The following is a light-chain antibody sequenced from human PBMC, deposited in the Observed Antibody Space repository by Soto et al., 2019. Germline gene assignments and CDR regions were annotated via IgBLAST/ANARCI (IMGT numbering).Light chain of an antibody. J-gene: IGKJ2*01. V-gene: IGKV3-20*01. Sequence: EIVLTQSPGTLSLSPGERATLSCRASQSVSSSYLAWYQQKPGQAPRLLIYDASSRATGIPDRFSGSGSGTDFTLTISRLEPEDFAVYYCQHYGSSSYTFGQGTKLDI. CDR2: DAS. CDR3: QHYGSSSYT. CDR1: QSVSSSY.